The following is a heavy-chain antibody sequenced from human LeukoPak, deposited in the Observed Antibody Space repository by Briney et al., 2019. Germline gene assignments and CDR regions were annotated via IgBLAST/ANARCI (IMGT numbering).Heavy chain of an antibody. D-gene: IGHD4-17*01. CDR3: ARVITWDYGDYGGWFDP. CDR1: GYTFTSYG. J-gene: IGHJ5*02. CDR2: ISAYNGNT. Sequence: ASVKVSCKSSGYTFTSYGISWVRQAPGQGLECMGWISAYNGNTNYAQKLQGRVTMTTDTSTSTAYMELRSLRSDDTAVYYCARVITWDYGDYGGWFDPWGQGTLVTVSS. V-gene: IGHV1-18*01.